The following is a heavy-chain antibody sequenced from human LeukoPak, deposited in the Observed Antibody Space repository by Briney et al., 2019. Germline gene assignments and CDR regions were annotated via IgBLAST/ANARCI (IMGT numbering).Heavy chain of an antibody. CDR1: GGSFSGDF. V-gene: IGHV4-34*01. J-gene: IGHJ4*02. Sequence: SETLSLTCAVYGGSFSGDFWSWIRQSPGKGLEWIGSIYYSGSTYYKPSLKSRVTISLDTSKNQFSLKLSSVTAADTAVYYCARAYSPPQWSPFDYWGQGTLVTVSS. CDR2: IYYSGST. D-gene: IGHD6-13*01. CDR3: ARAYSPPQWSPFDY.